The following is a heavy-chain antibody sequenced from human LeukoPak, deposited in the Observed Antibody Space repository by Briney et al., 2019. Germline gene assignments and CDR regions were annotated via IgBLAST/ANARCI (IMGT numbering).Heavy chain of an antibody. D-gene: IGHD5-18*01. J-gene: IGHJ3*02. V-gene: IGHV4-59*01. CDR2: IYYSGST. Sequence: PSETLSLTCTVSGDSISSYYWGWIRQPPGKGLEWIGYIYYSGSTNYDPSLKSRVTMSVDTSKNRFSLRLSSVTAADTAMYYCAGSGYKYGADAFDIWGQGTMVTVSS. CDR3: AGSGYKYGADAFDI. CDR1: GDSISSYY.